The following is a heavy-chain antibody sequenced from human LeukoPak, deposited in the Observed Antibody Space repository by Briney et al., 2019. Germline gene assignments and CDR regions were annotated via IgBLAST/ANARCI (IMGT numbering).Heavy chain of an antibody. CDR1: GFTLSSYA. CDR2: ISGSGGST. D-gene: IGHD3-3*01. CDR3: AKVSARFPYYDFWSATDYMDV. J-gene: IGHJ6*03. Sequence: GSLRLSCAASGFTLSSYAMSWVRQAPGKGLEWVSAISGSGGSTYYADSVKGRFTISRDNSKNTLYLQMNSLRAEDTAVYYCAKVSARFPYYDFWSATDYMDVWGKGTTVTVSS. V-gene: IGHV3-23*01.